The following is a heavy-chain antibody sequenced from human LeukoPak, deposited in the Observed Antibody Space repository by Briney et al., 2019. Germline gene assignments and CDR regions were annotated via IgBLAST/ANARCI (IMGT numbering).Heavy chain of an antibody. CDR1: GFTFDDYA. CDR2: ISWNSGSI. Sequence: PGGSLRLSCAASGFTFDDYAMHWVRQAPGKGLEWVSGISWNSGSIGYADSVKGRFTISRDSAKNSLYLQMNSLRAEDTALYYCAKSIAAAATLFDYWGQGTLVTVSS. J-gene: IGHJ4*02. CDR3: AKSIAAAATLFDY. V-gene: IGHV3-9*01. D-gene: IGHD6-13*01.